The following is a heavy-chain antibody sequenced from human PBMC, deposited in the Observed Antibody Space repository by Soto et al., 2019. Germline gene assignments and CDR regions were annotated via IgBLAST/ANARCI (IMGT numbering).Heavy chain of an antibody. J-gene: IGHJ3*02. V-gene: IGHV4-34*01. CDR1: GGSFSGYY. CDR3: ARERRTLRPDAFDI. Sequence: SETLSLTCAVYGGSFSGYYWSWIRQPPGKGLEWIGEINHSGSTNYNPSLKSRVTISVDTSKNQFSLKLSSVTAADTAVYYCARERRTLRPDAFDIWGQGTMVTVS. CDR2: INHSGST.